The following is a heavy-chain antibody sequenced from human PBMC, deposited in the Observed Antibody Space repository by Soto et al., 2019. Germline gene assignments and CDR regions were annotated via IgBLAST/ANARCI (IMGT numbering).Heavy chain of an antibody. D-gene: IGHD3-22*01. CDR1: GFTFSNYW. V-gene: IGHV3-74*01. CDR2: IKNDGSGA. CDR3: TRGDGDYHDGNGYLGRH. J-gene: IGHJ4*02. Sequence: DVQLVESVGDLVQPGGSLRLSCVASGFTFSNYWMHWVRQLPGKGLEWVSRIKNDGSGAYYADSVQGRFTISRDNAKNTLYLQMNSLRAEDTAVYYCTRGDGDYHDGNGYLGRHWGQGTLVTVSS.